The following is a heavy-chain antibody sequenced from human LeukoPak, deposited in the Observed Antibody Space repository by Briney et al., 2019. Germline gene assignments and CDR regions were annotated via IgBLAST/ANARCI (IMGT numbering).Heavy chain of an antibody. J-gene: IGHJ4*02. Sequence: GGSLRLSCAASGFAFSSYSMNWVRQAPGKGLEWVSYIGTSSSSKYYADSVKGRFTISRDNDKNSIYLQMDSLRDEDTAVYYCARGNRGLSPDYWGQGTLVTVSS. D-gene: IGHD1-14*01. V-gene: IGHV3-48*02. CDR2: IGTSSSSK. CDR3: ARGNRGLSPDY. CDR1: GFAFSSYS.